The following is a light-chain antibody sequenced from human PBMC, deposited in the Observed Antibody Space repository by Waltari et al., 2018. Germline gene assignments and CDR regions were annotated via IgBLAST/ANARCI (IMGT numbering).Light chain of an antibody. Sequence: QSVLTQPPSVSAAPGQRVSISCTGNTSNIGGGYHVHWYQQIPGTAPKLLIYNNNNRPSGVPDRFSGYKSVTSASLAISGLQAEDEAHYYCQSYDMRLSGVVFGGGTKLTVL. J-gene: IGLJ3*02. CDR2: NNN. CDR3: QSYDMRLSGVV. CDR1: TSNIGGGYH. V-gene: IGLV1-40*01.